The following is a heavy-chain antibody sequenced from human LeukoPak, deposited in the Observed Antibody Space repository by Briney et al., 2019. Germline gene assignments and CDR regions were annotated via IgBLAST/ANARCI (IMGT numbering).Heavy chain of an antibody. V-gene: IGHV3-7*01. D-gene: IGHD5-24*01. CDR2: IKQDGSEK. CDR3: AMGMATIPY. Sequence: GGSLRLSCAASGFTFSSYAMSWVRQAPGKGLEWVANIKQDGSEKYYVDSVKGRFTISRDNAKNSLYLQMNSLRAEDTAVYYCAMGMATIPYWGQGTLVTVSS. CDR1: GFTFSSYA. J-gene: IGHJ4*02.